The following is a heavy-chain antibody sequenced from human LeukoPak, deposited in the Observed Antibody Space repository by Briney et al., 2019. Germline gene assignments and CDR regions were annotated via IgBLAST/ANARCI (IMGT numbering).Heavy chain of an antibody. CDR1: GFTFKNYW. CDR3: AKSDWFDP. Sequence: GESLRLSCAPSGFTFKNYWMSWLRHAPGKGLVWVSRIRYDGSSATYAESVKGRFTISRDNPRNTLYLQMNSLRVDDTGVYYCAKSDWFDPCGRGILVTVSS. CDR2: IRYDGSSA. J-gene: IGHJ5*02. V-gene: IGHV3-74*01.